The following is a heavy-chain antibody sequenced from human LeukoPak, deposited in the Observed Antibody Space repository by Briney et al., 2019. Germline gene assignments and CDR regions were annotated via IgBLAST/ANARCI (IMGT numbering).Heavy chain of an antibody. CDR1: GNSFTSYW. Sequence: GESLKISCKGSGNSFTSYWIGWVRQMPGKGLEWMGIIYPGDSDTRYSPSFQGQVTISADKSISTAYLQWSSLKASDTAMYYCARGLWFGELLYESWFDPWGQGTLVTVSS. D-gene: IGHD3-10*01. J-gene: IGHJ5*02. V-gene: IGHV5-51*01. CDR3: ARGLWFGELLYESWFDP. CDR2: IYPGDSDT.